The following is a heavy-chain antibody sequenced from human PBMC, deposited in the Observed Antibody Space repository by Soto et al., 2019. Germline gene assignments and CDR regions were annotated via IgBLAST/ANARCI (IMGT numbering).Heavy chain of an antibody. Sequence: GGSLRLSCAASGFTFDDYAMHWVRQAPGKGLEWVSGISWNSGSIGYADSVKGRFTTSRDNAKNSLYLQMNSLRAEDTALYYCAKDGYCSGGSCYRPWYYFDYWGPGTMVTVSS. CDR3: AKDGYCSGGSCYRPWYYFDY. D-gene: IGHD2-15*01. V-gene: IGHV3-9*01. CDR1: GFTFDDYA. J-gene: IGHJ4*02. CDR2: ISWNSGSI.